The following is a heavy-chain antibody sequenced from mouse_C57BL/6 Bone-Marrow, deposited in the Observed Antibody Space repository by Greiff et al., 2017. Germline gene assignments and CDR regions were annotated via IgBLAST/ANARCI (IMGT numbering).Heavy chain of an antibody. J-gene: IGHJ1*03. CDR2: IYPGDGDT. D-gene: IGHD1-1*01. CDR1: GYAFSSSW. Sequence: QVQLQQSGPELVKPGASVKISCKASGYAFSSSWMNWVKQRPGKGLEWIGRIYPGDGDTNYNGKFKGKATLTADKSSSTAYMQLSSLTSEDSAVYFCARDHYYGRSYWYFDVWGTGTTVTVSS. CDR3: ARDHYYGRSYWYFDV. V-gene: IGHV1-82*01.